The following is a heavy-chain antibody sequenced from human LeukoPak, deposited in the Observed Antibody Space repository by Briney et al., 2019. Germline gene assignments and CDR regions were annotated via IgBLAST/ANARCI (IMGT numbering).Heavy chain of an antibody. V-gene: IGHV1-69*04. Sequence: ASVKVSCKASGGTFISYAISWVRQAPGQGLEWMGRIIPILGIVNYAQKFQGRVTITADKSTSTAYMELSSLRSEDTAVYYCARELGYSSLFYWGQGTLVTVSS. J-gene: IGHJ4*02. CDR3: ARELGYSSLFY. CDR2: IIPILGIV. CDR1: GGTFISYA. D-gene: IGHD6-13*01.